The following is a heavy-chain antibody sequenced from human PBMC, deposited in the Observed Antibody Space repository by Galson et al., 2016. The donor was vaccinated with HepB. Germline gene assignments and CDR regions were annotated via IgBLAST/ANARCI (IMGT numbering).Heavy chain of an antibody. V-gene: IGHV3-30-3*01. J-gene: IGHJ2*01. CDR2: ISYDGNKK. Sequence: SLRLSCAASGFTFSSYALHWVRQAPGKGLEWVAVISYDGNKKYYADSVKGRFTISRDNSKSTLSLQMNSLRAEDTAVYYCAREQGYNFWYFDLWGRGALVTVSS. CDR3: AREQGYNFWYFDL. D-gene: IGHD5-24*01. CDR1: GFTFSSYA.